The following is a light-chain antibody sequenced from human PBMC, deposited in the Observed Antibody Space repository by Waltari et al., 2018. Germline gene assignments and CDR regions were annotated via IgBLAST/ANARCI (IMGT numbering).Light chain of an antibody. Sequence: AIRMTQSPSSFSASTGDRVTITCRASQGISSYLAWYQQKPRKAPKLLIYAASTLQSWVPSRFSGSGSGTDFTLTISCLQSEDFATYYCQQYYSYPQTFGQGTKVEIK. CDR1: QGISSY. CDR2: AAS. J-gene: IGKJ1*01. CDR3: QQYYSYPQT. V-gene: IGKV1-8*01.